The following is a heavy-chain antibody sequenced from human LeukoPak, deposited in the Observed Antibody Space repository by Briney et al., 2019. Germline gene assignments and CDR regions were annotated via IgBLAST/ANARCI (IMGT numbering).Heavy chain of an antibody. CDR1: GFTFSSYG. D-gene: IGHD3-9*01. CDR3: ARDRFFELRYFDWLLFFDY. V-gene: IGHV3-30*02. Sequence: PGGSLRLSCAASGFTFSSYGMHWVRQAPGKGLEWVAFIRYDGSNKYYADSVKGRFTISRDNSKNTLYLQMNSLRAEDTAVYYCARDRFFELRYFDWLLFFDYWGQGTLVTVSS. J-gene: IGHJ4*02. CDR2: IRYDGSNK.